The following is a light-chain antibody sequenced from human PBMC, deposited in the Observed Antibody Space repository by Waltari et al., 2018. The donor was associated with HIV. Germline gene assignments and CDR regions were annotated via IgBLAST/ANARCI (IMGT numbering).Light chain of an antibody. CDR3: ATWDDSLNGHVV. V-gene: IGLV1-44*01. CDR1: SSNIGDNT. J-gene: IGLJ2*01. CDR2: TNT. Sequence: QSVLTQPPSASGTPGQGVTISCSGSSSNIGDNTVNWYQQPPGPAPKLLIYTNTQRPSGVPDRFSGSKSGTSASLAISGLQSEDEADYYCATWDDSLNGHVVFGGGTKLTVL.